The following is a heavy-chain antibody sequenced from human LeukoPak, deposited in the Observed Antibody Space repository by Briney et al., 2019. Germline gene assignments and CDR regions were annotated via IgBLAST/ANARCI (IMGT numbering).Heavy chain of an antibody. V-gene: IGHV3-30*18. CDR1: GFTFSSYG. J-gene: IGHJ4*02. D-gene: IGHD6-19*01. CDR3: AKDKAVAGTLYFDY. CDR2: ISYDGSNK. Sequence: GRSLRLSCAASGFTFSSYGMHWVRQAPGKGLEWVVVISYDGSNKYYADSVKGRFTISRDNSKNTLYLQMNSLRAEDTAVYYCAKDKAVAGTLYFDYWGQGTLVTVSS.